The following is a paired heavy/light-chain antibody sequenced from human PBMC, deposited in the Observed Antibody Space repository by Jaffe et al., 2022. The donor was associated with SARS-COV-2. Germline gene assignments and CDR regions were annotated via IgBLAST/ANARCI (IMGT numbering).Heavy chain of an antibody. CDR1: GGSISSSSHY. CDR3: ARSYRSSWYWFDY. V-gene: IGHV4-39*01. D-gene: IGHD6-13*01. J-gene: IGHJ4*02. Sequence: QMRESGPGLVKPSETLSLTCTVSGGSISSSSHYWGWIRQPPEKGLEWIATIYYDGSTYYNPSLKSRVTISGDTSKNQFSLELTSVTAADTAVYYCARSYRSSWYWFDYWGQGALVTVAS. CDR2: IYYDGST.
Light chain of an antibody. CDR1: QSVTGRY. J-gene: IGKJ4*01. CDR2: GVS. CDR3: QQYGSSPPLT. Sequence: EIVLTQSPGTLSLSPGERATLSCRASQSVTGRYLAWYQQKPGQAPRLLIYGVSSRATGIPDRFSGSGSGTDFTLTISRLEPEDFAVYHCQQYGSSPPLTFGGGTKVEIK. V-gene: IGKV3-20*01.